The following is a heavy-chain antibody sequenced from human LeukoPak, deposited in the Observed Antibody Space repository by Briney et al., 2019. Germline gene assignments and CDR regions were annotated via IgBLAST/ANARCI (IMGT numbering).Heavy chain of an antibody. CDR2: ISGSGGST. CDR3: ARDPSSSWYGSDY. V-gene: IGHV3-23*01. J-gene: IGHJ4*02. Sequence: GGSLRLSCAASGFTFSSYAMNWVRQAPGKGLEWVSTISGSGGSTYYADSVKGRFTISRDNAKNSLYLQMNSLRAEDTAVYYCARDPSSSWYGSDYWGQGTLVTVSS. CDR1: GFTFSSYA. D-gene: IGHD6-13*01.